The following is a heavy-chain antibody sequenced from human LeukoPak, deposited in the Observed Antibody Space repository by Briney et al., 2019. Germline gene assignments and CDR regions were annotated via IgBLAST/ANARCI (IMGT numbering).Heavy chain of an antibody. CDR1: GFTFSSYW. V-gene: IGHV3-7*01. CDR2: IKQDGSEK. J-gene: IGHJ6*03. Sequence: GGSLRLSCAASGFTFSSYWMSWVRQAPGKGLEWVANIKQDGSEKYYVDSVKGRFTISRDNAKNSLYLRMSSLRVGDTAVYSCARVIAVPGTPYDYYCMDVWGKGATVTVSS. CDR3: ARVIAVPGTPYDYYCMDV. D-gene: IGHD6-19*01.